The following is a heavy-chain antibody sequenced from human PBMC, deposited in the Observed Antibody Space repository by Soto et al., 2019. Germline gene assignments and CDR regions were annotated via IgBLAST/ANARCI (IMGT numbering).Heavy chain of an antibody. CDR2: IIPIFGTA. V-gene: IGHV1-69*13. Sequence: GASVKVSCKASGGTFSSYAISWVRQAPGQGLEWMGGIIPIFGTANYAQKFQGRVTITADESTSTAYMELSSLRSEDTAVYYCARGYCSGGSCYSYSVTYYYYGMDVWGQGTTVTVSS. D-gene: IGHD2-15*01. CDR3: ARGYCSGGSCYSYSVTYYYYGMDV. CDR1: GGTFSSYA. J-gene: IGHJ6*02.